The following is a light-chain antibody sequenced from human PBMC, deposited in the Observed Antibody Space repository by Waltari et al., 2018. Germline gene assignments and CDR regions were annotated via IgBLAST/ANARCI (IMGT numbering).Light chain of an antibody. CDR2: EVY. CDR3: NSYTSSTTQV. J-gene: IGLJ1*01. V-gene: IGLV2-14*01. CDR1: SSDVGAYNY. Sequence: QSALTQPASVSGSPGQSITISCTGTSSDVGAYNYVSWYQQHPGKAPNLMIYEVYNRPSGVSHRVSGSKSGNTASLTISGLQAEDEADYYCNSYTSSTTQVFGTGTKVTVL.